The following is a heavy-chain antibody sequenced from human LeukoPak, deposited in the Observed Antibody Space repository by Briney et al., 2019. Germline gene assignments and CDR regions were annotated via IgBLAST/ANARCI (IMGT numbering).Heavy chain of an antibody. CDR2: ISYDGSNK. CDR1: GFTFSSYA. V-gene: IGHV3-30-3*01. CDR3: ARGGILRYFDY. D-gene: IGHD3-9*01. Sequence: PGRSLRLSCAASGFTFSSYAMHWVRQAPGKGLEWVAVISYDGSNKYYADSVKGRFTISRDNAKNSLYLQMNSLRAEDTAVYYCARGGILRYFDYWGQGTLVTVSS. J-gene: IGHJ4*02.